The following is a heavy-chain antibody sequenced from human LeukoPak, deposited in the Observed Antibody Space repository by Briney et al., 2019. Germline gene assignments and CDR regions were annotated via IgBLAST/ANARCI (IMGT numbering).Heavy chain of an antibody. V-gene: IGHV3-23*01. Sequence: PGGSLRLSCAASGFTFTSDAMSWVCQAPRKGLEWVSAISGSGGSTYYADSVKGRFTISRDNSKNTLYLQMNSLRAEDTAVYYCAKSRSPYYYGSGSTHAGYWGQGTLVTVSS. J-gene: IGHJ4*02. D-gene: IGHD3-10*01. CDR1: GFTFTSDA. CDR3: AKSRSPYYYGSGSTHAGY. CDR2: ISGSGGST.